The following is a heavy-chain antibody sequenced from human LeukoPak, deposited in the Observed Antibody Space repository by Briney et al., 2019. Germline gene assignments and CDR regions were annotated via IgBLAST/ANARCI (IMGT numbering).Heavy chain of an antibody. D-gene: IGHD1-1*01. J-gene: IGHJ6*03. Sequence: PSETLSLTCTVSGGSISSYYWSWIRHPPGKGLEWIGYIYYSGTTNYNPSLKSRVTISVDTSKNQFSLKLSSVTAADTAVYYCARDPSERYYYYMDVWGKGTTVTVSS. V-gene: IGHV4-59*01. CDR3: ARDPSERYYYYMDV. CDR1: GGSISSYY. CDR2: IYYSGTT.